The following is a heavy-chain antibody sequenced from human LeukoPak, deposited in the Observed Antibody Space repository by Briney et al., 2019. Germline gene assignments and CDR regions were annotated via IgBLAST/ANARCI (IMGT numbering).Heavy chain of an antibody. CDR2: INPSGGSA. J-gene: IGHJ1*01. CDR1: GYTFTSYY. CDR3: ARPEGGAAAAGYFQH. D-gene: IGHD6-13*01. V-gene: IGHV1-46*01. Sequence: ASVKVSCKASGYTFTSYYMHWVRQAPGQGLEWMGIINPSGGSASYAQKFQGRVTMTRDTSTSTVYMELSSLRSEDTAVYYCARPEGGAAAAGYFQHWGQGTLVTVSS.